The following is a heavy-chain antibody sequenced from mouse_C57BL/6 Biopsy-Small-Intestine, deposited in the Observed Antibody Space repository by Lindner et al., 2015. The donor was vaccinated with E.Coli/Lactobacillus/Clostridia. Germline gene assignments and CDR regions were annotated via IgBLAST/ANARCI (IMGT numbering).Heavy chain of an antibody. D-gene: IGHD6-1*01. CDR3: AKAAEAGNFDF. J-gene: IGHJ4*01. CDR1: GYSFTNYA. V-gene: IGHV1-58*01. Sequence: SVKVSCKTSGYSFTNYAIYWVRQAPGQRLEWMGWVNGGNGDTEYSQTFQGRITMTTDTSAGTAYMELSSLISEDTAVYYCAKAAEAGNFDFWGQGTLVTVSS. CDR2: VNGGNGDT.